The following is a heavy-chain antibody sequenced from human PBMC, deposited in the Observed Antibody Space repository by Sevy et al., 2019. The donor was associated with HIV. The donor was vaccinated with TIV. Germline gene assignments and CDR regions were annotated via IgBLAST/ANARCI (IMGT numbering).Heavy chain of an antibody. Sequence: GGSLRLSCAASGFTFSAYWMAWVRQAPGKGLEWVANLNQDGSEKYPVDSVKGRFTISRDNAKNSLYLQMNSVRVEDTGIYYRAIDAWRSVVNWGRGTMVTVSS. CDR1: GFTFSAYW. D-gene: IGHD1-1*01. CDR3: AIDAWRSVVN. V-gene: IGHV3-7*01. J-gene: IGHJ3*01. CDR2: LNQDGSEK.